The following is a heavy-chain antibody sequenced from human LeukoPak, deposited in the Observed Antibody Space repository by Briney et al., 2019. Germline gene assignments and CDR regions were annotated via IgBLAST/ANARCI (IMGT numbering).Heavy chain of an antibody. CDR2: IIPIFGTA. J-gene: IGHJ4*02. Sequence: ASVKVSCKASGGTFSSYAISWVRQAPGQGLEWMGRIIPIFGTANYAQKFQGRVTVTTDESTSTAYMELSSLRAEDTAVYYCAKKTGDSSGYYRRYYFDYWGQGTLVTVSS. CDR3: AKKTGDSSGYYRRYYFDY. CDR1: GGTFSSYA. V-gene: IGHV1-69*05. D-gene: IGHD3-22*01.